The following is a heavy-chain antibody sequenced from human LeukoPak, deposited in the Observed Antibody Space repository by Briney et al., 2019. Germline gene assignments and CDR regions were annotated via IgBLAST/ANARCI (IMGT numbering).Heavy chain of an antibody. V-gene: IGHV3-21*01. J-gene: IGHJ3*02. CDR2: ISSSSSYI. Sequence: GGSLRLSCAASGFTFSSYSMNWVRQAPWKGLEWVSSISSSSSYIYYADSVKGRFTISRDNAKNSLYLQMNSLRAEDTAVYYCARDPGSGAFDIWGQGTMVTVSS. CDR3: ARDPGSGAFDI. CDR1: GFTFSSYS. D-gene: IGHD1-14*01.